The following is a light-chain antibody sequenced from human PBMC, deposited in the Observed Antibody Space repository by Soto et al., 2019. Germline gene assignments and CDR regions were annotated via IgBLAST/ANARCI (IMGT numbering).Light chain of an antibody. CDR1: HNILYTSNNRNY. Sequence: DVVMTQSPESLAVSLGERATISCKSSHNILYTSNNRNYVAWYQQKPGQPPKLLILWASTRESGVPDRFSGRGSGTDFPLAIGSLQAEDVAVYYCRQYYFRPLTFGGGPKLELK. J-gene: IGKJ4*01. V-gene: IGKV4-1*01. CDR3: RQYYFRPLT. CDR2: WAS.